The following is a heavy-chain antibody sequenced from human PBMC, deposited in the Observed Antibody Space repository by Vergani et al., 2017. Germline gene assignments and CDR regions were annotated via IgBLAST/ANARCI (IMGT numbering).Heavy chain of an antibody. CDR1: CFTFDHYS. CDR2: ISWNGGST. V-gene: IGHV3-43*01. CDR3: AKEIGGVLEYSNYNYWIDV. J-gene: IGHJ6*02. Sequence: EVQLVESGGVLVQPGGSLRPSCAASCFTFDHYSIHRVRQASGEGRGGGSLISWNGGSTYYADSVKGRFTITRDNSKNSLYLQMNSLITEDTALYYYAKEIGGVLEYSNYNYWIDVWSQGTTVTVSS. D-gene: IGHD4-23*01.